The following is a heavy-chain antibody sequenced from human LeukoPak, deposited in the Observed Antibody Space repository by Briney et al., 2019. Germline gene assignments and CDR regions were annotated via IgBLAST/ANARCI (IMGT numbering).Heavy chain of an antibody. V-gene: IGHV1-69*04. J-gene: IGHJ5*02. D-gene: IGHD3-16*01. CDR3: AREGGMTEGWFDP. CDR1: GGTFTSYA. CDR2: IIPIFGIA. Sequence: ASVKVSCKASGGTFTSYAISWVRQAPGQGLEWMGRIIPIFGIANYAQKFQGRVTITADKSTSTDYMELSSLRSEDTAVYYCAREGGMTEGWFDPWGQETLVTVSS.